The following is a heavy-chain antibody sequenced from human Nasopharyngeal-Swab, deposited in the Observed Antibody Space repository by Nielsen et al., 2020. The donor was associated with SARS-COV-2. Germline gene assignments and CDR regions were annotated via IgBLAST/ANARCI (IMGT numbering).Heavy chain of an antibody. J-gene: IGHJ4*02. CDR3: ARDKAYSTYDY. D-gene: IGHD4-11*01. CDR2: IWYDGSNK. Sequence: GESLKISCAASGFTFSSYGMHWVRQAPGKGLEWVAVIWYDGSNKYYADSVKGRFTISRDNSKNTLYLQMNSLRAEDTAVYYCARDKAYSTYDYWGQGTLVTVSS. V-gene: IGHV3-33*01. CDR1: GFTFSSYG.